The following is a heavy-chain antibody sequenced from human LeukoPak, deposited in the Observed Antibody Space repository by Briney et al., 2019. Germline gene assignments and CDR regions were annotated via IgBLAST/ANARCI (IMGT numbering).Heavy chain of an antibody. Sequence: RGASVKVSCKASGYTFTGYYMHWVRQAPGQGLEWMGWINPNSGGTNYAQKFQGRVTMTRDTSISTAYMELSRLRSDDTAVYYCARAGYSSGWDYFDYWGQGTLVTVSS. CDR2: INPNSGGT. V-gene: IGHV1-2*02. CDR3: ARAGYSSGWDYFDY. CDR1: GYTFTGYY. D-gene: IGHD6-19*01. J-gene: IGHJ4*02.